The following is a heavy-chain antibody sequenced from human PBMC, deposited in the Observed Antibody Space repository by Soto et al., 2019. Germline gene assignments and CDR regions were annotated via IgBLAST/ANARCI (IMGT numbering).Heavy chain of an antibody. D-gene: IGHD4-17*01. V-gene: IGHV4-59*12. J-gene: IGHJ4*02. CDR3: ASDYGGKYDY. CDR2: IYYSGST. Sequence: SETLSLTCTVSGGSISSYYWSWIRQPPGKGLEWIGYIYYSGSTNYNPSLKSRVTISVDTSKNQFSLKLSSVTAADTAVYYCASDYGGKYDYWGQGTLVTVSS. CDR1: GGSISSYY.